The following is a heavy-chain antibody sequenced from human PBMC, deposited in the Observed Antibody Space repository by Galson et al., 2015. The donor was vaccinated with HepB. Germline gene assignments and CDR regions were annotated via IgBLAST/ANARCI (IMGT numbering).Heavy chain of an antibody. D-gene: IGHD1-26*01. V-gene: IGHV3-11*01. J-gene: IGHJ4*02. CDR1: GFTFSDYY. Sequence: SLRLSCAASGFTFSDYYINWIRQAPGKGLEWVSYISSTSSIIYYADSVKDRFTISRDNAKNSLYLQMNSLRAEDTAVYYCVRPLTTEWYRFDYWGQGALVTVSS. CDR3: VRPLTTEWYRFDY. CDR2: ISSTSSII.